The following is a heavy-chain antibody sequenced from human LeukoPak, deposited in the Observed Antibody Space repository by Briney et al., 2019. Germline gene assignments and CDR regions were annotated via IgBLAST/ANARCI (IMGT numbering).Heavy chain of an antibody. V-gene: IGHV4-39*01. D-gene: IGHD2-8*01. CDR3: ARRSIVLMVYAPTGFDP. J-gene: IGHJ5*02. CDR2: IYYSGST. CDR1: GGSISSSSYY. Sequence: SETLSLTCTVSGGSISSSSYYWGWIRQPPGKGLEWLGSIYYSGSTYYNPSLKSRVTLSVDTSKNQFSLKLSSVTAADTAVYYCARRSIVLMVYAPTGFDPWGQGTLVTVSS.